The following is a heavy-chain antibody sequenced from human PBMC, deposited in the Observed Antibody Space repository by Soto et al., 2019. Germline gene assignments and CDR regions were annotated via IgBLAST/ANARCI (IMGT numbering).Heavy chain of an antibody. Sequence: PGGSLRLSCAASGFTFSSYGMHWVRQAPGKGLEWVAVIWYDGSNKYYADSVKGRFTISRDNSKNTLYLRMNSLRAEDTAVYYWARGIFGPGPFDDWGQGTLVTVAS. J-gene: IGHJ4*02. V-gene: IGHV3-33*01. CDR3: ARGIFGPGPFDD. CDR1: GFTFSSYG. CDR2: IWYDGSNK. D-gene: IGHD3-3*01.